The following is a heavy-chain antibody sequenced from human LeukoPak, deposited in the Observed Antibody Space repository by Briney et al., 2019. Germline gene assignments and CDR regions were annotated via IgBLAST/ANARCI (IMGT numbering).Heavy chain of an antibody. CDR1: GGSLTSTNW. CDR3: AREGGFYRPLDY. D-gene: IGHD3-3*01. V-gene: IGHV4-4*02. Sequence: SETLSLTCDVSGGSLTSTNWWTWVRQPPGKGLEWIGGVHLDGRTNYNPSLKSRLIMSVDLPEDHISLKLTYVTAADTAVYYCAREGGFYRPLDYSGQGTLVTVSS. J-gene: IGHJ4*02. CDR2: VHLDGRT.